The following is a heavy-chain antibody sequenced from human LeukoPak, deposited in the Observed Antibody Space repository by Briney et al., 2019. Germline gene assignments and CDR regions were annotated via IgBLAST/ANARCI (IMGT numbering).Heavy chain of an antibody. CDR1: GGSISSYY. CDR3: ARVLEGITMVRGRSYYYYYMDV. Sequence: PSETLSLTCTVSGGSISSYYWSWIRQPAGKGLEWIGRIYTSGSTNYNPSLKSRVTMSVDTSKNQFSLKLSSVTAADTAVYYCARVLEGITMVRGRSYYYYYMDVWGKGTTVTISS. V-gene: IGHV4-4*07. CDR2: IYTSGST. J-gene: IGHJ6*03. D-gene: IGHD3-10*01.